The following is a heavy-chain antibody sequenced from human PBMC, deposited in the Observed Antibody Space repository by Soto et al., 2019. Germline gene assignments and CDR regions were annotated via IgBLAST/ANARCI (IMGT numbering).Heavy chain of an antibody. CDR3: AKDMSRWELPLGFDY. D-gene: IGHD1-26*01. CDR1: GFTFDDYA. Sequence: EVQLVESGGGLVQPGRSLRLSCAASGFTFDDYAMHWVRQAPGKGLEWVSGISWNSGSIGYADSVKGRFTISRDNAKNSLYLQMNSLRAEDTALYYCAKDMSRWELPLGFDYWGQGTLVTVSS. V-gene: IGHV3-9*01. J-gene: IGHJ4*02. CDR2: ISWNSGSI.